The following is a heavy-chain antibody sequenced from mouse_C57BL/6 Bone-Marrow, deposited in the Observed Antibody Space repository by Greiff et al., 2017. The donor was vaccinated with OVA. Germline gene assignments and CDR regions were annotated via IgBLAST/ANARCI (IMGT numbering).Heavy chain of an antibody. Sequence: EVHLVESEGGLVQPGSSMKLSCTASGFTFSDYYMAWVRQVPEKGLEWVANINYDGSSTYYLDSLKSRFIISRDNAKNILYLQMSSLKSEDTATYYCARDRNWDGIDYWGQGTTLTVSS. CDR2: INYDGSST. J-gene: IGHJ2*01. D-gene: IGHD4-1*01. CDR3: ARDRNWDGIDY. CDR1: GFTFSDYY. V-gene: IGHV5-16*01.